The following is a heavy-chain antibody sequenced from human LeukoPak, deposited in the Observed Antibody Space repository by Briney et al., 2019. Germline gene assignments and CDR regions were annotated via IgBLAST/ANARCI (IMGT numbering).Heavy chain of an antibody. CDR2: INPSGGST. V-gene: IGHV1-46*01. CDR3: ARWIVGMDV. Sequence: ERMGIINPSGGSTSYAQKFQGRVTMTRDTSTSTVYMELSSLRSEDTAVYYCARWIVGMDVWGQGTTVTVSS. J-gene: IGHJ6*02. D-gene: IGHD2-2*03.